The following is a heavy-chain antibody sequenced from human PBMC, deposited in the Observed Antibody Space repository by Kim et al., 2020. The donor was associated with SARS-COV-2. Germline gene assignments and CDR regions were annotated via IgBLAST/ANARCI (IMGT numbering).Heavy chain of an antibody. Sequence: SETLSLTCTVSGGSISSGSYYWSWIRQPAGKGLEWIGRIYTSGSTNYNPSLKSRVTISVDTSKNQFSLKLSSVTAADTAVYYCARADRTAGGYYYYGMDVWGQGTTVTVSS. V-gene: IGHV4-61*02. CDR1: GGSISSGSYY. J-gene: IGHJ6*02. CDR2: IYTSGST. D-gene: IGHD3-16*01. CDR3: ARADRTAGGYYYYGMDV.